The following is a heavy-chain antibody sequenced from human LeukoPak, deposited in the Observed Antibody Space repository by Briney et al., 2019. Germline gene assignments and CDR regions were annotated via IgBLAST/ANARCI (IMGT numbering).Heavy chain of an antibody. V-gene: IGHV4-4*07. J-gene: IGHJ4*02. CDR2: IYTSGST. CDR3: AREDYGSGSPPILDY. Sequence: TPSETLSLTCSVSGGSISSYYWSWIRQPAGKRLEWIGRIYTSGSTNYNPSLKSRVTMSLDTSKNQFSLKLSSVTAADTAVYYCAREDYGSGSPPILDYWGQGTLVTVSS. D-gene: IGHD3-10*01. CDR1: GGSISSYY.